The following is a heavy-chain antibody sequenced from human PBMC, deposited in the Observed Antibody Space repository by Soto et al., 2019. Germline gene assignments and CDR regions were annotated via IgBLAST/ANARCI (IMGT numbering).Heavy chain of an antibody. CDR1: GGSISTSSYF. Sequence: PSETLSLTCTVSGGSISTSSYFWGWIRQPPGKGLEWIGSIYYSGSTNYNPSLKSRVTISVDTSKNQFSLKLSSVTAADTAVYYCARTYSGTLIDYWGQGTLVTVSS. J-gene: IGHJ4*02. CDR2: IYYSGST. V-gene: IGHV4-39*07. D-gene: IGHD1-26*01. CDR3: ARTYSGTLIDY.